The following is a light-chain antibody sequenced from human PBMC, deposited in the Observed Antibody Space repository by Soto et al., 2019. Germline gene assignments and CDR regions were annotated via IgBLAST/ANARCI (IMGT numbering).Light chain of an antibody. J-gene: IGKJ5*01. CDR3: QKYNPSPAIT. CDR2: GVS. V-gene: IGKV3-20*01. Sequence: TVLTQSPGTLSLSPGERATLSCRASQSVSSNYLVWYQQKPGQPPRLLISGVSTRATGIPDRFSGSGSGTDFTLTISRLEPEDVAVYYCQKYNPSPAITVGQGTRLEN. CDR1: QSVSSNY.